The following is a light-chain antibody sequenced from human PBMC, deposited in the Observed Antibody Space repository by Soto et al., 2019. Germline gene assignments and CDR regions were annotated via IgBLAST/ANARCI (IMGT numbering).Light chain of an antibody. J-gene: IGKJ4*01. V-gene: IGKV3-11*01. CDR3: QQRNKWPPVT. Sequence: RSWLPGEGATLSCRASPSVSNSLAWYQHKPGRAPRLLIYDASNRATGVPTRFSGSGSGTDFTLTISSLEPEDFAVYYCQQRNKWPPVTFGGGTKVDIK. CDR1: PSVSNS. CDR2: DAS.